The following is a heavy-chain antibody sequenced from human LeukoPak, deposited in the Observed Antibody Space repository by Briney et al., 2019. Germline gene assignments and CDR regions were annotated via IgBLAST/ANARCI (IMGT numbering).Heavy chain of an antibody. CDR3: ARGLFLSGYLDAFDI. Sequence: GGSLRLSCAASGFIVNNKYMTWVRQAPGKGLEWVSLIYNDGRTYYADSVEGRCTISRDNSKNTLYLQMNSLRVEDTAVYYCARGLFLSGYLDAFDIWGQGTVVTVSS. D-gene: IGHD3-22*01. CDR1: GFIVNNKY. J-gene: IGHJ3*02. CDR2: IYNDGRT. V-gene: IGHV3-53*01.